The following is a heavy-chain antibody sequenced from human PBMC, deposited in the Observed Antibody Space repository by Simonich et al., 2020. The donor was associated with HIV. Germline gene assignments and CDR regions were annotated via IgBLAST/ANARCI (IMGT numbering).Heavy chain of an antibody. CDR1: GYIFTSYA. CDR2: INAGNGNA. Sequence: QVQLVQSGAEVKKPGASVKVSCKASGYIFTSYAMQWMRQAPGQKLEWMGWINAGNGNAKYSQNFQDRVTITSDTSASTAYMELSSLRSEDTAVYYCARENGSGNSYIAFDIWGQGTMVTVSS. CDR3: ARENGSGNSYIAFDI. J-gene: IGHJ3*02. V-gene: IGHV1-3*01. D-gene: IGHD3-10*01.